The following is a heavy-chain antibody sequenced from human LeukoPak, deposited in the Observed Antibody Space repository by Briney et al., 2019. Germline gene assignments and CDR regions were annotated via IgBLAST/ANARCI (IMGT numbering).Heavy chain of an antibody. V-gene: IGHV3-21*01. CDR2: ISSSSSYI. D-gene: IGHD6-13*01. CDR1: GFTFSSYS. CDR3: ARELIAAAASPFDY. Sequence: GGSLRLYCAASGFTFSSYSMNWVRQAPGEGLEWVSSISSSSSYIYYADSVKGRFTISRDNAKNSLYLQMNSLRAEDTAVYYCARELIAAAASPFDYWGQGTLVTVSS. J-gene: IGHJ4*02.